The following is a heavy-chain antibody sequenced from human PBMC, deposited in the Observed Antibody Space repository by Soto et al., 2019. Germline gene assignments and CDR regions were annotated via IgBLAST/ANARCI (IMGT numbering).Heavy chain of an antibody. D-gene: IGHD2-15*01. J-gene: IGHJ4*02. CDR3: AHRPSYCSGGSCSSGFDY. CDR1: GFSLSTSGVG. Sequence: QITLKESGPTLVKPTQTLTLTCTFSGFSLSTSGVGVGWIRQPPGKALEWLALIYWGDDKRYSPSLKSRLTITKDPSKSQVVLTMTNMDPVDTATYYCAHRPSYCSGGSCSSGFDYWGQGTLVTVSS. CDR2: IYWGDDK. V-gene: IGHV2-5*02.